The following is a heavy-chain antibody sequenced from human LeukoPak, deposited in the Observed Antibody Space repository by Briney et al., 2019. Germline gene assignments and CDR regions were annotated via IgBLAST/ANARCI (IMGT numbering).Heavy chain of an antibody. Sequence: SETLSLTCTVSGGSISSGGYYWSWIRQHPGKGLEWIGYIYYSGSTYYNPSPKSRVTISVDTSKNQFSLKLSSVTAADTAVYYCASVDGDYGLYWGQGTLVTVSS. CDR2: IYYSGST. V-gene: IGHV4-31*03. CDR3: ASVDGDYGLY. D-gene: IGHD4-17*01. J-gene: IGHJ4*02. CDR1: GGSISSGGYY.